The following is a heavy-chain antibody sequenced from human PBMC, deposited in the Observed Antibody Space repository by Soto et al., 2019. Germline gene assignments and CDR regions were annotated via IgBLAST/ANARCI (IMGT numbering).Heavy chain of an antibody. D-gene: IGHD2-15*01. V-gene: IGHV3-23*01. J-gene: IGHJ3*02. CDR3: AKDGRGSNPRAFDI. CDR1: GFTFSNYA. CDR2: ISGSGGST. Sequence: EVQVLESGGGLVQPGGSLRLSCAASGFTFSNYAMMWVRQAPGKGLEWVSAISGSGGSTYYADSVKGRFAISRDNSNNPLFLQMSSLRADDTADYYCAKDGRGSNPRAFDIWGQGTMVTVSS.